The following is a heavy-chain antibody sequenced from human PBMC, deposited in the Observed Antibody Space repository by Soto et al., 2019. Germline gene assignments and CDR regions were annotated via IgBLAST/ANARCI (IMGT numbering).Heavy chain of an antibody. J-gene: IGHJ4*02. CDR1: GFTFSSYA. D-gene: IGHD6-19*01. CDR2: ISYDGSNK. V-gene: IGHV3-30-3*01. Sequence: QVQLVESGGGVVQPGRSPRLSCAASGFTFSSYAMHWVRQAPGKGLEWVAVISYDGSNKYYADSVKGRFTISRDNSKNTLYLQMNSLRAEDTAVYYCARGPPIYSSGWYRFDYWGQGTLVTVSS. CDR3: ARGPPIYSSGWYRFDY.